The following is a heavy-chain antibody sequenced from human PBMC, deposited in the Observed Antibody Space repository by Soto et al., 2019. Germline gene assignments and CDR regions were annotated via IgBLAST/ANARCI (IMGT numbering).Heavy chain of an antibody. J-gene: IGHJ3*02. CDR3: AGSYQPHDAFDI. D-gene: IGHD3-16*02. CDR2: ISAYNGNT. CDR1: GYTFTSYG. Sequence: ASVTVSCKASGYTFTSYGISWVRQAPGQGLEWMGWISAYNGNTNYAQKLQGRVTMTTDTSTSTAYMELRSLRSDDTAVYYCAGSYQPHDAFDIWGQGTMVTVAS. V-gene: IGHV1-18*01.